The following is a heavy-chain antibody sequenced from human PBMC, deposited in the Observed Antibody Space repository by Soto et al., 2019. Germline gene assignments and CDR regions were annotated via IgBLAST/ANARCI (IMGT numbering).Heavy chain of an antibody. V-gene: IGHV4-39*01. CDR2: IYYSGST. Sequence: PSETLSLTCTVSGGSISSSSYYCGWIRQPPGKGLEWIGSIYYSGSTYYNPSLKSRVTISVDTSKNQFSLKLSSVTAADTAVYYCARYSRERDLGYCSSTSCLALDAFDIWGQGTMVTVSS. D-gene: IGHD2-2*01. J-gene: IGHJ3*02. CDR1: GGSISSSSYY. CDR3: ARYSRERDLGYCSSTSCLALDAFDI.